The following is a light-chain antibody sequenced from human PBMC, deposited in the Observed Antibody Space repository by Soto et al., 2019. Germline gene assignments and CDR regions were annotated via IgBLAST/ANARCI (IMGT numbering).Light chain of an antibody. CDR3: QHYNSYSEA. CDR1: QTISSW. Sequence: IQMTQSPSTLSSSLGYIFTITFRASQTISSWLAWYQQKPGKAPKLLIYKASTLKSGVPSRFSGSGSGTEFTLTISSLQPDDFATYYCQHYNSYSEAFGQGTKVDIK. V-gene: IGKV1-5*03. J-gene: IGKJ1*01. CDR2: KAS.